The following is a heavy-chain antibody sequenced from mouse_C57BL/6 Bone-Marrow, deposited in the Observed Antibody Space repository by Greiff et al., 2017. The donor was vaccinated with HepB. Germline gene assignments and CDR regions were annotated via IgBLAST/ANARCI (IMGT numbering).Heavy chain of an antibody. Sequence: VKLMESGPGLVAPSQSLSITCTVSGFSLTSYAISWVRQPPGKGLEWLGVIWTGGGTNYNSALKSRLSISKDNSKSQVFLKMNSLQTDDTARYYCARKDYGSSYEGYWYFDVWGTGTTVTVSS. J-gene: IGHJ1*03. CDR1: GFSLTSYA. CDR3: ARKDYGSSYEGYWYFDV. V-gene: IGHV2-9-1*01. CDR2: IWTGGGT. D-gene: IGHD1-1*01.